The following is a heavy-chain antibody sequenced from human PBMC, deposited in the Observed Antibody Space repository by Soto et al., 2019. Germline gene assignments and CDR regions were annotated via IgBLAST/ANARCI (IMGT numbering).Heavy chain of an antibody. J-gene: IGHJ4*02. D-gene: IGHD3-9*01. V-gene: IGHV4-31*03. CDR3: ARGTILRYFDWSLY. CDR1: GSSISSGGYY. CDR2: IYYSGST. Sequence: TLSLTCTVSGSSISSGGYYWSWIRQHPGKGLEWIGYIYYSGSTYYNPSLKSRVTISVDTSKNQFSLKLSSVTAADTAVYYCARGTILRYFDWSLYWGQGTLVTSPQ.